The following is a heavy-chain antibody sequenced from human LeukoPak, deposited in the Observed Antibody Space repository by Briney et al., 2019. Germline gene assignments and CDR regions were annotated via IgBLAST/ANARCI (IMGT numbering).Heavy chain of an antibody. D-gene: IGHD4-17*01. Sequence: GGSLGLSCAASGFTFDDYTMHWVRQAPGKGLEWVSLISWDGGSTYYADSVKGRFTISRDNSKNSLYLQMNSLRTEDTALYYCAKDSGEGYGDLYFDYWGQGTLVTVSS. V-gene: IGHV3-43*01. J-gene: IGHJ4*02. CDR1: GFTFDDYT. CDR3: AKDSGEGYGDLYFDY. CDR2: ISWDGGST.